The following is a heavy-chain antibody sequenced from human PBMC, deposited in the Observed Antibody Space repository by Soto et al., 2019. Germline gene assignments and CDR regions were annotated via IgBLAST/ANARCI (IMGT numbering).Heavy chain of an antibody. CDR1: GYTFTSYG. D-gene: IGHD3-3*01. V-gene: IGHV1-18*01. CDR3: ARVSITIFGVAYNWFDP. CDR2: ISAYNGNT. Sequence: QVQLVQSGAEVKKPGASVKVSCKASGYTFTSYGISWVRQAPGQGLEWMGWISAYNGNTNYAQKLQGRVTITTDTSTSTAYMELRSLRSDDTAVYYCARVSITIFGVAYNWFDPWGQGTLVTVSS. J-gene: IGHJ5*02.